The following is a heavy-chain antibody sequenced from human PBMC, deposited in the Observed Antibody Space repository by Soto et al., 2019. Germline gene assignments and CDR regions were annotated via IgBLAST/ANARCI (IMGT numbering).Heavy chain of an antibody. J-gene: IGHJ5*02. CDR3: ASMTPIAAAGTPWFDP. Sequence: SETLSLTCAVYGGSFSGYYWSWIRQPPGKGLEWIGEINHSGSTNYNPSLKSRVTISVDTSKNQFSLKLSSVTAADTAVYYCASMTPIAAAGTPWFDPWGQGTLVTVSS. CDR2: INHSGST. CDR1: GGSFSGYY. V-gene: IGHV4-34*01. D-gene: IGHD6-13*01.